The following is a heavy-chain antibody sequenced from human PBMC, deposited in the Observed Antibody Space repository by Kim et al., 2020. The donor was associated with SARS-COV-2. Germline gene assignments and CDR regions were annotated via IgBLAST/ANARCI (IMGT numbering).Heavy chain of an antibody. CDR2: IYYSGST. CDR3: ARQGQIVYYDILTGPYVFDY. CDR1: GGSISSSSYY. D-gene: IGHD3-9*01. Sequence: SETLSLTCTVSGGSISSSSYYWGWIRQPPGKGLEWIGSIYYSGSTYYNPSLKSRVTISVDTSKNQFSLKLSSVTAADTAVYYCARQGQIVYYDILTGPYVFDYWGQGTLVTVSS. V-gene: IGHV4-39*01. J-gene: IGHJ4*02.